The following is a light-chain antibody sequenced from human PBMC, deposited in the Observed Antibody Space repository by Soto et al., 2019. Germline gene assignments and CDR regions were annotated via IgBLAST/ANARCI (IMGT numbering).Light chain of an antibody. CDR2: LGS. CDR3: MQALQTPPT. Sequence: DIVMTQSPLSLPVTPGEPASISCRSSQSLLHSNGYKYLDWYLQKPGQSPQLLIYLGSNRASGVPDRFSGSGSGTYFTLKISRVEADDVGVYYCMQALQTPPTFGQGTKVKIK. CDR1: QSLLHSNGYKY. J-gene: IGKJ1*01. V-gene: IGKV2-28*01.